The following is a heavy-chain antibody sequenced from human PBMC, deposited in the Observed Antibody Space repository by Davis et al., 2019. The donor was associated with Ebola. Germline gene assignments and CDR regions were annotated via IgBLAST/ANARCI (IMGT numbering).Heavy chain of an antibody. D-gene: IGHD3-9*01. V-gene: IGHV3-23*01. Sequence: PGGSLRLSCAASGFTFSSSVMSWVRQAPGKGPEWVSGILDNSGSTYYADSVNGRFTISRDNSKNTLYLQMNSLRAEDTAVYYCAKALYYDVLTGYNYWGQGTLVTVSS. J-gene: IGHJ4*02. CDR3: AKALYYDVLTGYNY. CDR2: ILDNSGST. CDR1: GFTFSSSV.